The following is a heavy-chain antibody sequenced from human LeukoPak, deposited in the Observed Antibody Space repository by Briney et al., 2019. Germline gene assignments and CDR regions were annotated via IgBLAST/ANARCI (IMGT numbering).Heavy chain of an antibody. Sequence: GGTLRLSCEASGITFNRYNVNWVRQAPGKGLDWASSISSSGSFIYYAHSVKGRFTISRDNAKDSLYLQVNSMRAEDTAVYYCARRSVGRTYPDYWGQGTLVTDSS. CDR3: ARRSVGRTYPDY. CDR2: ISSSGSFI. D-gene: IGHD1/OR15-1a*01. J-gene: IGHJ4*02. V-gene: IGHV3-21*01. CDR1: GITFNRYN.